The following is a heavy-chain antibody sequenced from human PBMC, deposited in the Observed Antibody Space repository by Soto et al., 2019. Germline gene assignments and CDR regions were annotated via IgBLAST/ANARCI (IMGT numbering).Heavy chain of an antibody. J-gene: IGHJ6*02. V-gene: IGHV1-69*05. D-gene: IGHD3-3*02. Sequence: QVQLVQSGAEVKKPGSSVKVSCKASGGTFSTSAISWVRQAPGQGLEWVGGIMPVFPTPDYAQKFQGRATXTXDXSTTTAYLELTSLRTDDTAVYYCARDKDRQQLGGNYYYILDVWGQGTAITVSS. CDR2: IMPVFPTP. CDR1: GGTFSTSA. CDR3: ARDKDRQQLGGNYYYILDV.